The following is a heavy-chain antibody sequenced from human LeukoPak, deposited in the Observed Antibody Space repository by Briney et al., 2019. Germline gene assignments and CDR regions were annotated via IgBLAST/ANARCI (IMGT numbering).Heavy chain of an antibody. D-gene: IGHD3-3*01. CDR3: ARVVGDLEWLLYQPWDWFDP. V-gene: IGHV1-18*01. Sequence: ASVKVSCKASGYTFTSYGISWVRQAPGQGLEWMGWISAYNGNTNYAQKLQGRVTMTTDTSTSTAYMELRSLRSDDTAVYYCARVVGDLEWLLYQPWDWFDPWGQGTLVTVSS. J-gene: IGHJ5*02. CDR1: GYTFTSYG. CDR2: ISAYNGNT.